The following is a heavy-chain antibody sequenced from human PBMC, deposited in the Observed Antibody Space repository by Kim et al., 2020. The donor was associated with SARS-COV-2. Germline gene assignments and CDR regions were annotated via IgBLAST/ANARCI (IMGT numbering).Heavy chain of an antibody. CDR2: ISGSGGRT. D-gene: IGHD2-15*01. CDR3: AKSMYCTGGACYSYPYHY. Sequence: GGSLRLSCAASGFTFSDYAMSWVRQAPGKGLEWVSVISGSGGRTYYADSVKGRFTISRDNSENTLYLQLISLRDEDTAIYYCAKSMYCTGGACYSYPYHYWGQGTLVTVSS. J-gene: IGHJ4*02. CDR1: GFTFSDYA. V-gene: IGHV3-23*01.